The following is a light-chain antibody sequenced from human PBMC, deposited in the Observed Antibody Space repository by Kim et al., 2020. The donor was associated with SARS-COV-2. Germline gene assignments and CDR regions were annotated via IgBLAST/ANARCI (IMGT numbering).Light chain of an antibody. CDR3: QTWGTGIQV. CDR2: LNSDGSH. Sequence: QLVLTQSPSASASLGASVKLTCTLSSGHSSYAIAWHQQQPEKGPRYLMKLNSDGSHSKGDGIPDLFSGSSSGAERYLTISSLQSEDEADYYCQTWGTGIQVFGGGTQLTVL. CDR1: SGHSSYA. V-gene: IGLV4-69*01. J-gene: IGLJ3*02.